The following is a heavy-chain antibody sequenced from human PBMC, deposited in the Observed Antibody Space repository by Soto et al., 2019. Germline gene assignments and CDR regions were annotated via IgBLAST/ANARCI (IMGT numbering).Heavy chain of an antibody. Sequence: GGSLRLSCAASGFTFSSYAMSWVRQAPGKGLEWVSAISGSGGSTYYADSVKGRFTISRDNSKNTLYLQMNSLRAEDTAVYYCAKVLLSDYYDSSGYYYGMDVWGQGTTVTVSS. CDR2: ISGSGGST. CDR3: AKVLLSDYYDSSGYYYGMDV. CDR1: GFTFSSYA. D-gene: IGHD3-22*01. V-gene: IGHV3-23*01. J-gene: IGHJ6*02.